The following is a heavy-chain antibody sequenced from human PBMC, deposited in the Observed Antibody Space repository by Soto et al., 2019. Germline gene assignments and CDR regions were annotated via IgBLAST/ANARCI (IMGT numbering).Heavy chain of an antibody. CDR1: GYTFTSYA. D-gene: IGHD6-19*01. CDR3: ARGVAGPLHLFDP. V-gene: IGHV1-3*01. CDR2: ISAGNGNT. J-gene: IGHJ5*02. Sequence: ASVKVSCKASGYTFTSYAMHWVRQAPGQRLEWMGWISAGNGNTKYSQKLQGRVTITRDTSASTAYMELSSLRSEDTAVYYCARGVAGPLHLFDPSGQGALVTVSS.